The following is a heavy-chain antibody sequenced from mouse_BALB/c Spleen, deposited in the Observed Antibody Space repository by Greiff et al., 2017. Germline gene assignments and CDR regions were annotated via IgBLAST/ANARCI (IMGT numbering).Heavy chain of an antibody. CDR3: ATYDYDRGFDY. CDR1: GFTFSSYA. V-gene: IGHV5-9-4*01. CDR2: ISSGGSYT. Sequence: EVQGVESGGGLVKPGGSLKLSCAASGFTFSSYAMSWVRQSPEKRLEWVAEISSGGSYTYYPDTVTGRFTISRDNAKNTLYLEMSSLRSEDTAMYYCATYDYDRGFDYWGQGTTLTVSS. D-gene: IGHD2-4*01. J-gene: IGHJ2*01.